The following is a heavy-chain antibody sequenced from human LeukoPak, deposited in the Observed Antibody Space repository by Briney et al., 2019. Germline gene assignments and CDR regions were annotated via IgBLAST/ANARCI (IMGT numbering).Heavy chain of an antibody. CDR1: GFVFDDYA. V-gene: IGHV3-9*01. CDR2: ISWNSGSI. D-gene: IGHD6-13*01. J-gene: IGHJ5*02. CDR3: AKDHSSSCENGDANNWFDP. Sequence: GGSLRLSCEASGFVFDDYAMHWVRQAPGKGLEWVSGISWNSGSIGYVDSVKGRFTISRDNAKNSLYLQMNSLRAEDTALYYCAKDHSSSCENGDANNWFDPWGQGTLVTVSS.